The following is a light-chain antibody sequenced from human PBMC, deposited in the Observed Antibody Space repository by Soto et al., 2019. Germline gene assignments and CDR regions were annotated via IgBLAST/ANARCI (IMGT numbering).Light chain of an antibody. CDR3: QQSYSTPIT. Sequence: DIQMTQSPSSLSASVGDRVTITCRASQSISSYLNWYQQKPGKAPKLLIYAASSFQSGVPSRFSGSGSGTDFTLTISSLQPEDFATYYCQQSYSTPITFGQGKRLEIK. J-gene: IGKJ5*01. CDR2: AAS. CDR1: QSISSY. V-gene: IGKV1-39*01.